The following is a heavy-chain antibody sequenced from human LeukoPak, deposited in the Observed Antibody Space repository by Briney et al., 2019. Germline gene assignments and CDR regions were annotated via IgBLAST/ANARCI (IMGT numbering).Heavy chain of an antibody. J-gene: IGHJ5*01. D-gene: IGHD4/OR15-4a*01. CDR3: VKDGVDYGENGWFDS. CDR2: ISRNGGST. CDR1: GFTFSTYA. V-gene: IGHV3-64D*09. Sequence: GGSLRLSCSASGFTFSTYAMHWVRQAPGKGLEHVSVISRNGGSTWYADSVKGRFVISRDNSKNTLYLQMSSLRSDDTAVYYCVKDGVDYGENGWFDSWGQGTLVTVSS.